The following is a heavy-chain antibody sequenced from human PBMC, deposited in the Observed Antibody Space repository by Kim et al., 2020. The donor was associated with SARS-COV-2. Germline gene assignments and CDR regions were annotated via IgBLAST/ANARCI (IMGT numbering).Heavy chain of an antibody. CDR2: IKSKTDGGTT. CDR3: TSSLEWLLLGYYFDY. Sequence: GGSLRLSCAASGFTFSNAWMSWVRQAPGKGLEWVGRIKSKTDGGTTDYAAPVKGRFTISRDDSKNTLYLQMNSLKTEDTAVYYCTSSLEWLLLGYYFDYWGQGTLVTVSS. D-gene: IGHD3-3*01. CDR1: GFTFSNAW. V-gene: IGHV3-15*01. J-gene: IGHJ4*02.